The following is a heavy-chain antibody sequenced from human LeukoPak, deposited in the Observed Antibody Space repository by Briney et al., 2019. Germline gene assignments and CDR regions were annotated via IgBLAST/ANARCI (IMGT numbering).Heavy chain of an antibody. CDR2: IYYSGST. D-gene: IGHD4-17*01. CDR1: GGSISSYY. V-gene: IGHV4-59*01. J-gene: IGHJ3*02. CDR3: ASTVTTPDAFDI. Sequence: PSETLSLTCTVSGGSISSYYWSWIRQPPGKGLEWIGYIYYSGSTNYNPSLKSRVTISVDTSKNQFSLKLSSVTAADTAVYYCASTVTTPDAFDIWGQGTMVTVSS.